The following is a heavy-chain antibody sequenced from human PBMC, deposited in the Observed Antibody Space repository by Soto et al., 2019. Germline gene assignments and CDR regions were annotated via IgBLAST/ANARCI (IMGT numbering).Heavy chain of an antibody. CDR3: ARKRGSPLMFYYYYGMDV. J-gene: IGHJ6*02. D-gene: IGHD3-16*01. CDR2: IIPIFGTA. V-gene: IGHV1-69*01. Sequence: QVQLVQSGAEVKKPGSSVKVSCKASGGTFSSYAISWVRQAPGQGLEWMGGIIPIFGTANYAQKFQGRVTITGDEATSTAYMELSSLRSEDTAVYYCARKRGSPLMFYYYYGMDVWGQGTTVTVSS. CDR1: GGTFSSYA.